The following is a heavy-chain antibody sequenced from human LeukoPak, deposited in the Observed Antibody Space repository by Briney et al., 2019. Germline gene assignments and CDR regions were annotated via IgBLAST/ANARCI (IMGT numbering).Heavy chain of an antibody. D-gene: IGHD6-19*01. CDR1: GGTFSSYA. CDR3: ARGRRIAVAGIFDY. CDR2: IIPILGIA. J-gene: IGHJ4*02. V-gene: IGHV1-69*04. Sequence: SVKVSCKASGGTFSSYAISWVRPAPGQGLAWMGRIIPILGIANYAQKFQGRVTITADKSTSTAYMELSSLRSEDTAVYYCARGRRIAVAGIFDYWGQGTLVTVSS.